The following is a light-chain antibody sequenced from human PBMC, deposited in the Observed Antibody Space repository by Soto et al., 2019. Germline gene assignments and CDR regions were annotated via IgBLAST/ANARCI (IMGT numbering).Light chain of an antibody. J-gene: IGKJ1*01. CDR3: QQYGSSGT. V-gene: IGKV3-20*01. CDR2: GAS. Sequence: VVLTQSPGTLCLSPGGRATFSCRASQSVSNNYLAWYQQKPGQAPRLLIYGASNRATGIPDRFSGSGSGTDFTLTISRLEPEDFAVYYCQQYGSSGTFGQGTKVDIK. CDR1: QSVSNNY.